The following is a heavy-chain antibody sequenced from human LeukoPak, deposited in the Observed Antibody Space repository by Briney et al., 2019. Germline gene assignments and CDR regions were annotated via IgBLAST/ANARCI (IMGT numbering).Heavy chain of an antibody. J-gene: IGHJ4*02. Sequence: ASVKVSCKASGYTFTSYGISWVRQAPGQGLEWMGWISAYNGNTNYAQKLQGRVTMTTDTSTSTAYMELRSLRSDDTAMYYCARNVERYYYGSGSYSPPDDYWGQGTLVTVSS. D-gene: IGHD3-10*01. CDR3: ARNVERYYYGSGSYSPPDDY. CDR1: GYTFTSYG. V-gene: IGHV1-18*01. CDR2: ISAYNGNT.